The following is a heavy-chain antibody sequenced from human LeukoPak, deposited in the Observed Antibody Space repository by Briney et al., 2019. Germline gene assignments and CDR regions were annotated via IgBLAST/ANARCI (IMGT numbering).Heavy chain of an antibody. CDR1: GFTFSSYG. CDR2: IRYDGSNK. Sequence: PGGSLRLSCAASGFTFSSYGMHWVRQAPGKGLEWVAFIRYDGSNKYCADSVKGRFTISRDNSKNTLYLQMNSLRAEDTAVYYSAKDLYDFWSGYYGDNWFDPWGQGTLVTVSS. V-gene: IGHV3-30*02. CDR3: AKDLYDFWSGYYGDNWFDP. D-gene: IGHD3-3*01. J-gene: IGHJ5*02.